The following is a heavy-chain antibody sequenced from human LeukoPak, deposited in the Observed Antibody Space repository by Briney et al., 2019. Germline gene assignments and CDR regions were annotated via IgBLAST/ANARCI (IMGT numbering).Heavy chain of an antibody. V-gene: IGHV1-8*01. Sequence: ASVKVSCKASGYTFTSYDINWVRQANGQGLEWMGWMNPNSGNTGYAQKFQGRVTMTRNTSINTAYMELSSLRSEDTAVYYCATLSPRYCNSASCKFWGQGTLVTVSS. CDR3: ATLSPRYCNSASCKF. CDR2: MNPNSGNT. CDR1: GYTFTSYD. D-gene: IGHD2-2*01. J-gene: IGHJ4*02.